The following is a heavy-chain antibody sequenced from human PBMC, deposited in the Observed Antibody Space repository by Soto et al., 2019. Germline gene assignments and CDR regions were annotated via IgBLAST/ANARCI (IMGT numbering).Heavy chain of an antibody. CDR1: GYTFTSYD. J-gene: IGHJ6*03. D-gene: IGHD3-3*01. Sequence: QVQLVQSGAEVKKPGASVKVSCKASGYTFTSYDINWVRQATGQGLEWMGWMNPNSGNTGYAQKFQGRINMSKNTCKSTAYMELSSLRSEDAAVYYCARGPPFREEWLSPSYYYYMHVWGKGTTVTVSS. CDR3: ARGPPFREEWLSPSYYYYMHV. V-gene: IGHV1-8*01. CDR2: MNPNSGNT.